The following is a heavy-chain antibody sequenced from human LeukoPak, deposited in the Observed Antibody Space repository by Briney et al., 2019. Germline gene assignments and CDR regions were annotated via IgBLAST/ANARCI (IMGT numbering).Heavy chain of an antibody. CDR1: GFTFSSYK. Sequence: GGSLRLSCAASGFTFSSYKMNWVRQAPGRGLEWASSIHSGGSDIYYADSVKGRFTVSRDNAKNSLSLQMNSLRAEDTALYYCARGHYDILTGNYKWTPDYWGQGTLVTVSS. CDR3: ARGHYDILTGNYKWTPDY. CDR2: IHSGGSDI. D-gene: IGHD3-9*01. V-gene: IGHV3-21*06. J-gene: IGHJ4*02.